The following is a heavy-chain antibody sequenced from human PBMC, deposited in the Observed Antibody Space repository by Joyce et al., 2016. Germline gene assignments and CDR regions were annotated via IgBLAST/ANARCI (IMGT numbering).Heavy chain of an antibody. J-gene: IGHJ4*02. CDR3: ALDCTNGVCYTEAY. CDR1: GYTFISYD. D-gene: IGHD2-8*01. Sequence: QVQLVQSGAEVKKPGASVKVSCKASGYTFISYDINWVRQATGQGLEWMGWMNPNSGHTGYAQKFQGRVTMTRDTSISTAYMELSSLRSEDTAVYYCALDCTNGVCYTEAYWGQGTLVTVSS. V-gene: IGHV1-8*01. CDR2: MNPNSGHT.